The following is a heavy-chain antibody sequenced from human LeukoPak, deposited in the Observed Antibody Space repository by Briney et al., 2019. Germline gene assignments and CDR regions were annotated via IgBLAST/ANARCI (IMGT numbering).Heavy chain of an antibody. CDR1: GGFISSRGYY. Sequence: SSETLSLTCTVSGGFISSRGYYWGWIRQPPGKGLEWIGSIYYSGSTYYNPSLKSRVTISVDTSKNQFSLKLSSVTAADTAVYYCARHTGGAVAGTGLNYWGQGTLVTVSS. CDR2: IYYSGST. V-gene: IGHV4-39*01. J-gene: IGHJ4*02. D-gene: IGHD6-19*01. CDR3: ARHTGGAVAGTGLNY.